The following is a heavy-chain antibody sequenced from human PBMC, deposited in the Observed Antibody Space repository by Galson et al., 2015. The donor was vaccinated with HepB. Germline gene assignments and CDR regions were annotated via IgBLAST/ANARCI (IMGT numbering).Heavy chain of an antibody. CDR3: ASFTNSGFGY. V-gene: IGHV4-59*01. CDR2: IYYSGST. J-gene: IGHJ4*02. CDR1: GGSITSYY. D-gene: IGHD3-22*01. Sequence: ETLSLTCTVSGGSITSYYWSWIRQPPGKGLEWIGYIYYSGSTNYNPSLKSRVTISVDTSKNQLSLRLGSVTAADTAVYYCASFTNSGFGYWGQGTLVTVPS.